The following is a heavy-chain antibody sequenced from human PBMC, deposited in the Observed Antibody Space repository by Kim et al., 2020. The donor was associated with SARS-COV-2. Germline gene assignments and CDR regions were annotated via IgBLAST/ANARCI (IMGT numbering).Heavy chain of an antibody. J-gene: IGHJ6*02. Sequence: GGSLRLSCAASGFTFSDYYMTWIRQAPGKGLEWVSYISGSSTYTNYADSVKGRYTISRDNAKNSLYLQMNSLTAEDTAVYYCARDTTALTADNVYGLDVWGQGTTVTVSS. CDR3: ARDTTALTADNVYGLDV. CDR2: ISGSSTYT. D-gene: IGHD7-27*01. CDR1: GFTFSDYY. V-gene: IGHV3-11*05.